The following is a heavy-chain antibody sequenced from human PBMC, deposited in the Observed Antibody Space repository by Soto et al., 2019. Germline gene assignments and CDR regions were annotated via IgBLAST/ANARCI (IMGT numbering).Heavy chain of an antibody. J-gene: IGHJ3*02. Sequence: GASVKVSRKASGYTFTSYAMHWVRQAPGQRLEWMGWINAGNGNTKYSQKFQGRVTITRDTSASTAYMELSSLRSEDTAVYYCARGTRSIVVVPAATVDAFDIWGQGTMVPVSS. CDR3: ARGTRSIVVVPAATVDAFDI. D-gene: IGHD2-2*01. CDR1: GYTFTSYA. V-gene: IGHV1-3*01. CDR2: INAGNGNT.